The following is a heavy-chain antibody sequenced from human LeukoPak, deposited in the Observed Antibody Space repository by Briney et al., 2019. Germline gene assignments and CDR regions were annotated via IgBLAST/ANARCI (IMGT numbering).Heavy chain of an antibody. Sequence: PSETLSLTCTVSGYSISSGYYWGWIRQPPGKGLEWIGSIYHSGRTYYNPSLKSRVTISVDTSKNQFSLKLSSVTAADTAVYFCARQLYVSGSYYAPMDVWGKGTTVTISS. J-gene: IGHJ6*03. V-gene: IGHV4-38-2*02. CDR3: ARQLYVSGSYYAPMDV. CDR2: IYHSGRT. CDR1: GYSISSGYY. D-gene: IGHD3-10*01.